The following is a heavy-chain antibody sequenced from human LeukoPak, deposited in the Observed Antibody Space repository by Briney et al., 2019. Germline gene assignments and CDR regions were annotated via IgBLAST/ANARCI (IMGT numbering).Heavy chain of an antibody. CDR2: IYYSGST. V-gene: IGHV4-59*01. J-gene: IGHJ5*02. CDR1: GGSISSYY. CDR3: ARIYSSGGYSWFDP. D-gene: IGHD6-19*01. Sequence: PSETLSLTCTVSGGSISSYYWSWIRQPPGKGLEWIGYIYYSGSTNYNPSLKSRVTISVDTSKNQFSLKLSSVTAADAAVYYCARIYSSGGYSWFDPWGQGTLVTVSS.